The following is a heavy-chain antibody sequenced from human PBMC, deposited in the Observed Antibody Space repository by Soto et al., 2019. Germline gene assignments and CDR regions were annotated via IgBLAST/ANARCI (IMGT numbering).Heavy chain of an antibody. CDR2: ISGSGGST. J-gene: IGHJ4*02. V-gene: IGHV3-23*01. CDR1: GFTFSSYA. D-gene: IGHD3-9*01. Sequence: GGSLRLSCAASGFTFSSYAMSWVRQAPGKGLEWVSAISGSGGSTYYADSVKGRFTISRDNSKNTLYLQMNSLRAEDTAVYYCAKGRYYDILTGWGSGFDYWGQGTLVTVSS. CDR3: AKGRYYDILTGWGSGFDY.